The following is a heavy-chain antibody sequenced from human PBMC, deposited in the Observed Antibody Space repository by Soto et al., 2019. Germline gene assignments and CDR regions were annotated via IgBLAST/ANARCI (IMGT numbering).Heavy chain of an antibody. CDR3: ARGIATGQLDP. J-gene: IGHJ5*02. CDR1: GYTFTSYG. V-gene: IGHV1-18*01. Sequence: ASVKVSCKASGYTFTSYGISWVRQAPGQGLEWMGWISAYNGNTNYAQKLQGRVTMTTDTSASTAYMDLSSLRSEDTAVYYCARGIATGQLDPWGQGTLVTVSS. D-gene: IGHD2-15*01. CDR2: ISAYNGNT.